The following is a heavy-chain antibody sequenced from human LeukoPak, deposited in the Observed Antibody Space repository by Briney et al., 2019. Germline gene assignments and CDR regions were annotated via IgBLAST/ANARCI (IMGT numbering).Heavy chain of an antibody. V-gene: IGHV3-74*01. CDR1: GFTFSSYW. D-gene: IGHD3-3*01. CDR2: INSDGSST. J-gene: IGHJ5*02. CDR3: ASHRVTIFGVVIPFDP. Sequence: GGSLRLSCAASGFTFSSYWMHWVRQAPGKGLVWVSRINSDGSSTSYADSLKGRFTISRDNAKNTLYLQMNSLRAEDTAVYYCASHRVTIFGVVIPFDPWGQGTLVTVSS.